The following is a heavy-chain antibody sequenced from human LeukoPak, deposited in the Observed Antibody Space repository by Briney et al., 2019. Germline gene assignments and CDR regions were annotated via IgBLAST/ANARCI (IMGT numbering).Heavy chain of an antibody. J-gene: IGHJ6*03. CDR1: GGSISSSSYY. D-gene: IGHD3/OR15-3a*01. Sequence: SETLSLTCTVSGGSISSSSYYWGWIRQPPGTGLEWIGSIYYSGSTYYNPSLKSRVTISVDTSKNQFSLKLSSVTAADTAVYYCARDGPPGYYTYSYYYYYMDVWGKGTTVTISS. V-gene: IGHV4-39*07. CDR3: ARDGPPGYYTYSYYYYYMDV. CDR2: IYYSGST.